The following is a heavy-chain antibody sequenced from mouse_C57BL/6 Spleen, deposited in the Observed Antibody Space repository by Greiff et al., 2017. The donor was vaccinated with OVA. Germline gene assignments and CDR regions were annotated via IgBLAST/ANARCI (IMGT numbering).Heavy chain of an antibody. CDR3: ARERVRKTGTLDY. CDR2: IGPGSGST. Sequence: VQLQQSGAELVKPGASVKISCKASGYTFTDYYINWVKQRPGQGLEWIGKIGPGSGSTYYNEKLKGKATLTADKASSTAYMQLSSLTSEDSAVDFCARERVRKTGTLDYWGQGTTLTVSS. V-gene: IGHV1-77*01. CDR1: GYTFTDYY. D-gene: IGHD4-1*01. J-gene: IGHJ2*01.